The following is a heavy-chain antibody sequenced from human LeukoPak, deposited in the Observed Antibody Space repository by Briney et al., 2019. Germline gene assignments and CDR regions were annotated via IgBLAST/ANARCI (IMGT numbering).Heavy chain of an antibody. J-gene: IGHJ5*02. D-gene: IGHD3-9*01. Sequence: EPGGSLRLSCAASGFTFSSHGMNWVRQAPGKGLEWVSGISGSGGNTYYADSVKGRFTISRDNAKNSLYLQMNTLRAEDTAVYYCARNDIFGGGWPRRFDPWGQGTLVTVSS. CDR3: ARNDIFGGGWPRRFDP. CDR1: GFTFSSHG. CDR2: ISGSGGNT. V-gene: IGHV3-21*01.